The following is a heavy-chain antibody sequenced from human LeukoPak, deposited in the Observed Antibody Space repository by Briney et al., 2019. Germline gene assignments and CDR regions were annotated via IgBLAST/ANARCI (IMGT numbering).Heavy chain of an antibody. CDR2: INPSGGST. Sequence: ASVTVSCTASGYTFTSYYMHWVRQAPGQGLEWMGIINPSGGSTSYAQKFQGRVTMTRDTSTSTVYMELSSLRSEDTAVYYCAVGGEVRYFDWFKYYYYYYGMDVWGQGTTVTVSS. CDR1: GYTFTSYY. J-gene: IGHJ6*02. V-gene: IGHV1-46*01. D-gene: IGHD3-9*01. CDR3: AVGGEVRYFDWFKYYYYYYGMDV.